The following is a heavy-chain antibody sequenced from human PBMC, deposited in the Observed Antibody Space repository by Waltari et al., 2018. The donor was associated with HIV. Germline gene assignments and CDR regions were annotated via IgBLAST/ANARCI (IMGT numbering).Heavy chain of an antibody. CDR1: GFTFTGCV. J-gene: IGHJ2*01. CDR3: ASSLLVEGYFDL. Sequence: QVQLVESGGGVGQPGRSMRLSCAASGFTFTGCVIHWTRQAPGKGLEWVAVVSNDGSKKYYADSVRGRFTISRDNSKNTLFLQMNSLETEDSAVYFCASSLLVEGYFDLWGRGTLVTVSS. V-gene: IGHV3-30-3*01. D-gene: IGHD2-8*02. CDR2: VSNDGSKK.